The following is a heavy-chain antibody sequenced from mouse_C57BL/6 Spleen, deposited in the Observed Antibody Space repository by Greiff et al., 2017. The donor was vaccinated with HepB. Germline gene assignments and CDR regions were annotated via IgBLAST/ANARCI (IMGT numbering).Heavy chain of an antibody. J-gene: IGHJ4*01. CDR2: ISSGGSYT. CDR1: GFTFSSYG. CDR3: ARHGDYYGSSPYYAMDY. D-gene: IGHD1-1*01. V-gene: IGHV5-6*01. Sequence: EVQLVESGGDLVKPGGSLKLSCAASGFTFSSYGMSWVRQTPDKRLEWVATISSGGSYTYYPDSVKGRFTISRDNAKNTLYLQMSSLKSEDTAMYYCARHGDYYGSSPYYAMDYWGQGTSVTVSS.